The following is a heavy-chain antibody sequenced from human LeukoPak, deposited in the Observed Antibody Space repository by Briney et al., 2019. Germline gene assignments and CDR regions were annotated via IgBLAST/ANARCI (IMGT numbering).Heavy chain of an antibody. D-gene: IGHD2-2*02. CDR1: GYTFTSYY. Sequence: EASVKVSCKASGYTFTSYYMHWVRQAPGQGLEWMGIINPSGGSTSYAQKFQGRVTMTRDTSTSTVYMELSSLRSEDTAVYYCARGGYCSSTSCYTYYYYYGMDVWGQRTTVTVSS. CDR3: ARGGYCSSTSCYTYYYYYGMDV. V-gene: IGHV1-46*01. CDR2: INPSGGST. J-gene: IGHJ6*02.